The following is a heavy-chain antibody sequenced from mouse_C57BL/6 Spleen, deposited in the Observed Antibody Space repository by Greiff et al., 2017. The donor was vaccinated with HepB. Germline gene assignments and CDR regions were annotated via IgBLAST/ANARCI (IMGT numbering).Heavy chain of an antibody. V-gene: IGHV3-6*01. CDR1: GYSITSGYY. CDR3: SRGDYGGYCDV. CDR2: ISYDGST. J-gene: IGHJ1*03. D-gene: IGHD2-4*01. Sequence: EVKLQESGPGLVKPSQSLSLSCSVTGYSITSGYYWNWIRQFPGNKLEWMGYISYDGSTNYNPSLKNRISITRDTSKNQFFLKLNSVTTEDTATYYCSRGDYGGYCDVWGTGTTVTVSS.